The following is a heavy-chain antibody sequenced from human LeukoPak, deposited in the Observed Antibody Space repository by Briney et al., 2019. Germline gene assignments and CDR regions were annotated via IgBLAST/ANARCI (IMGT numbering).Heavy chain of an antibody. CDR3: AKGSIVGAGGEAFDI. J-gene: IGHJ3*02. D-gene: IGHD1-26*01. Sequence: LPGGSLRLSCAASGFTFSNYAMSWVRQAPGKGLEWVSGISGSGVSTFYADSVKGRFTISRDNSKNTLHLQMNSRRAEDTAVYYCAKGSIVGAGGEAFDIWDQGTMVTASS. CDR1: GFTFSNYA. CDR2: ISGSGVST. V-gene: IGHV3-23*01.